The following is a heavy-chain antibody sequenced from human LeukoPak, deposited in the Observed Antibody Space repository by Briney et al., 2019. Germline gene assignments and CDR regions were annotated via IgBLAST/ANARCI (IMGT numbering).Heavy chain of an antibody. J-gene: IGHJ4*02. CDR2: IRHKVHSYTT. CDR3: ARHAADYDVLTGSYSGDYFDY. D-gene: IGHD3-9*01. Sequence: GGSLRLSCAASGFIFSNHYMDWVRQAPGKGLEWVGRIRHKVHSYTTEYAASVRGRFIISRDDSQNSLYLQVNSLRTDDTAVYYCARHAADYDVLTGSYSGDYFDYWGQGTLVTVSS. V-gene: IGHV3-72*01. CDR1: GFIFSNHY.